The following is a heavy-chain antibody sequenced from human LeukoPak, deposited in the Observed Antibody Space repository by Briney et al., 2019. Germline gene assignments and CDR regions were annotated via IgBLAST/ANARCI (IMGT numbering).Heavy chain of an antibody. V-gene: IGHV4-30-4*01. CDR2: MYYSGST. CDR1: GGSISSGDYY. CDR3: ARPYYYDSRIDP. Sequence: PSQTLSLTCTVSGGSISSGDYYWSWLRQPPGKGLEWIAYMYYSGSTYCNPPLKSRVTMSADTSKNQLSLKLSSVTAADTAVYYCARPYYYDSRIDPWGQGILVTVSS. D-gene: IGHD3-22*01. J-gene: IGHJ5*02.